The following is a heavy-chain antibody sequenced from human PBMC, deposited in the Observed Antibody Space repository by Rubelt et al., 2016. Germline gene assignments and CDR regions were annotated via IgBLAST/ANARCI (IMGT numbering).Heavy chain of an antibody. CDR2: MNPNSGNT. CDR3: ARAGTRGPYYYGMDV. V-gene: IGHV1-8*01. Sequence: MGWMNPNSGNTGYAQKLQGRVTMTRNTSISTAYMELSSLRSEDTAVYYCARAGTRGPYYYGMDVWGQGTTVTVSS. J-gene: IGHJ6*02. D-gene: IGHD6-13*01.